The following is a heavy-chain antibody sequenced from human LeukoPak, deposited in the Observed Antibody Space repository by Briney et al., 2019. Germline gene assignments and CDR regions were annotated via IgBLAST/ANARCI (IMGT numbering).Heavy chain of an antibody. D-gene: IGHD6-13*01. CDR2: IGTAGDT. J-gene: IGHJ5*02. V-gene: IGHV3-13*04. CDR1: GFTFSSYD. CDR3: ARGVYSSRGYEYWFDP. Sequence: PGRSLRLSCAASGFTFSSYDMHWVRHAPGKGLEWVSAIGTAGDTYYPGSVKGRFTISREDAKNSLYLQTNTLRAKDTAVYYCARGVYSSRGYEYWFDPGGQGTLVTVPS.